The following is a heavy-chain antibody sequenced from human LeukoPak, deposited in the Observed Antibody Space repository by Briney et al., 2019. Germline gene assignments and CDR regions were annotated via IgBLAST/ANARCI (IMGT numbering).Heavy chain of an antibody. CDR1: GFTFSKTW. J-gene: IGHJ4*02. Sequence: GGSLRLSCAASGFTFSKTWMSWVRQTPEKGLEWVANIKEDGSAEYYVDSVKGRFTISRDNARNSLYLQVNSLRAEDTAIYYYAKDDDGYYWDQGILVTVSS. CDR2: IKEDGSAE. D-gene: IGHD3-3*01. CDR3: AKDDDGYY. V-gene: IGHV3-7*04.